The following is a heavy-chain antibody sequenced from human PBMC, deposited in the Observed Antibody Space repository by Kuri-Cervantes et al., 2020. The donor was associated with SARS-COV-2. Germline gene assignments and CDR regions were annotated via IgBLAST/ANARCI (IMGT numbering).Heavy chain of an antibody. Sequence: SETLSFTCTVSGGSISSHYWSWIRQPPGKGLEWIGYIYYSGSTNYNPSLKSRVTISVDTSKNQFSLKLSSVTAADTAVYYCAKDGSVTKVARTTYYYYHYMDVWGKGTAVTVSS. CDR3: AKDGSVTKVARTTYYYYHYMDV. D-gene: IGHD4-23*01. V-gene: IGHV4-59*11. CDR1: GGSISSHY. J-gene: IGHJ6*03. CDR2: IYYSGST.